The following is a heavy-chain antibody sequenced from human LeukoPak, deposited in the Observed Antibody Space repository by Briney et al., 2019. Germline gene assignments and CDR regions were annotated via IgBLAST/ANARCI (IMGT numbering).Heavy chain of an antibody. CDR2: ISGSGGST. CDR3: AKVQSSTGWYTFFDY. CDR1: GFTFSSYA. V-gene: IGHV3-23*01. Sequence: GGSLRLSCAASGFTFSSYAMSWVRQAPGKGLEWVSAISGSGGSTYYADSVKGRFTISRDNSKNTLSLQMNSLRAGDTALYYCAKVQSSTGWYTFFDYWGQGALVTVSS. J-gene: IGHJ4*02. D-gene: IGHD6-19*01.